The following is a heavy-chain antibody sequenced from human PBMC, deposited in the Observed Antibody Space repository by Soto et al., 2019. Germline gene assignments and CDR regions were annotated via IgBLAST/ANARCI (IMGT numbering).Heavy chain of an antibody. Sequence: SETLSLTCTVSGGSISSTYWWSWVRQPPGKGPEWIGEINHRGSANYNPSLKSRVTISVDISKSQFSLRLTSVTAADTAVYYCARYNAASGTYYFDFWGQGALVTVSS. J-gene: IGHJ4*02. CDR1: GGSISSTYW. CDR2: INHRGSA. V-gene: IGHV4-4*02. D-gene: IGHD6-13*01. CDR3: ARYNAASGTYYFDF.